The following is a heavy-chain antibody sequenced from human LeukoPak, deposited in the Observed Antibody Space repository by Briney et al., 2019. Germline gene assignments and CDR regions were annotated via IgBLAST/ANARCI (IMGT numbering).Heavy chain of an antibody. CDR2: ISAYNGNT. D-gene: IGHD1-26*01. V-gene: IGHV1-18*01. Sequence: GASVKVSCKASGYTFTSYGISWVRQAPGQGLEWMGWISAYNGNTNYAQKLQGRVTMTTDTSTSTAYMELRSLRSDDTAVYYCARAGSYPYYYYGMDVWGQGTTVTVSS. J-gene: IGHJ6*02. CDR1: GYTFTSYG. CDR3: ARAGSYPYYYYGMDV.